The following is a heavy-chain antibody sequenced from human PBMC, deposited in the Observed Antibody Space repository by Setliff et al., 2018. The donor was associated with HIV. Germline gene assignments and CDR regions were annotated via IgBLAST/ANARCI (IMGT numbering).Heavy chain of an antibody. CDR2: INDSGTT. Sequence: SETLSLTCAVYGGSFSGYYWSWIRQPPGKGLAWIGEINDSGTTNYNPSLESRVTMLIDMSKNQLSLKLSSVTAADTAVYFCARGPIRYSSGVRWFLGVESWYSGIDYWGQGTRVTVSS. D-gene: IGHD2-15*01. V-gene: IGHV4-34*01. J-gene: IGHJ4*02. CDR3: ARGPIRYSSGVRWFLGVESWYSGIDY. CDR1: GGSFSGYY.